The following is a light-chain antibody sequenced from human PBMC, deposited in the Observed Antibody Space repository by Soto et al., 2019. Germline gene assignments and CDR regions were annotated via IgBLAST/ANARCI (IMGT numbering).Light chain of an antibody. J-gene: IGKJ5*01. CDR2: AAS. CDR1: QSVSSSH. Sequence: DIVLTQSPGTISLSPGERATLSCRASQSVSSSHLAWYQHKPGQAPRLLIYAASSRATGSPDRFSGGGSGTDVTLTISRLETEDFAVYYCQQYGYSTITFGQGTRLEIK. CDR3: QQYGYSTIT. V-gene: IGKV3-20*01.